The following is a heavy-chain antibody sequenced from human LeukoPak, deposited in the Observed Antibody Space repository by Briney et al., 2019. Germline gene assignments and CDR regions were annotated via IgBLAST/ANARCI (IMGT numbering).Heavy chain of an antibody. CDR3: TTVSHCDQFDY. D-gene: IGHD2-21*01. CDR1: GFIFSNAW. J-gene: IGHJ4*02. V-gene: IGHV3-15*01. Sequence: GGSLRLSCAASGFIFSNAWMSWVRQAPGKGLEWVGRIKSKIDGGTTDNAAPVKGRFTISRDDSKNTLYLQMDSLKTEDTAVYYCTTVSHCDQFDYWGQGTLVTVSS. CDR2: IKSKIDGGTT.